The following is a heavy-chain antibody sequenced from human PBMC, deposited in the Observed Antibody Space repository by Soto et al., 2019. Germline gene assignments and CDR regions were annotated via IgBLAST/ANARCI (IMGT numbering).Heavy chain of an antibody. V-gene: IGHV4-34*01. J-gene: IGHJ4*02. CDR3: ARSIACSGGSCYQYYFDY. CDR1: GGSFSGYY. D-gene: IGHD2-15*01. Sequence: SETLSLTCAVYGGSFSGYYWSWIRQPPGKGLEWIGEINHSGSTNYNPSLKSRVTISVDTSKNQFSLKLSSVTAADTAVYYCARSIACSGGSCYQYYFDYWGQGTLVTVSS. CDR2: INHSGST.